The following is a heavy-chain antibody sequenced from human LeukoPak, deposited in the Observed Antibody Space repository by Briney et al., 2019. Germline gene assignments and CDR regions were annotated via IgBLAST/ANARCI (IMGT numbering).Heavy chain of an antibody. CDR3: ARGGDIAAAGTTPFDY. CDR1: GGSFSGYY. CDR2: INHSGST. J-gene: IGHJ4*02. V-gene: IGHV4-34*01. D-gene: IGHD6-13*01. Sequence: SETLSLTCAVYGGSFSGYYWSWIRQPPGKGLEWIGEINHSGSTNYNPSLKSRVTISVDTSKNQFSLKLSSVTAADTSVYYCARGGDIAAAGTTPFDYWGQGTLVTVSS.